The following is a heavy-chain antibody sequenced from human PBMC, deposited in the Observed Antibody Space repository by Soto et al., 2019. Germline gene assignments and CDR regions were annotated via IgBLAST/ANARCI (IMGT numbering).Heavy chain of an antibody. CDR2: IYTSGST. D-gene: IGHD2-2*01. J-gene: IGHJ5*02. Sequence: SGTLSLTCTVSGGSISSYYWSWIRQPAGKGLEWIGRIYTSGSTNYNPSLKSRVTMSVDTSKNQFSLKLSSVTAADTAVYYCARDAPPIVVVPAAIAGWFDPWGQGTLVTVSS. V-gene: IGHV4-4*07. CDR1: GGSISSYY. CDR3: ARDAPPIVVVPAAIAGWFDP.